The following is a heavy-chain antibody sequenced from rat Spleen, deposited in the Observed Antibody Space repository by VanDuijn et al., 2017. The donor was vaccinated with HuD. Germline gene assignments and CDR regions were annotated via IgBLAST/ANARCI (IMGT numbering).Heavy chain of an antibody. V-gene: IGHV5-22*01. CDR1: GFTFNNYW. Sequence: EVQLVESGGGLVQPGRSLKLSCAASGFTFNNYWMTWIRQAPTKGLEWVASITYDGSSTYYGDSVKGRFTISRDTAQNILYLQMNSPRSEDTATYYCTRAYNALGDYWGQGVMVTVSS. CDR3: TRAYNALGDY. D-gene: IGHD4-1*01. CDR2: ITYDGSST. J-gene: IGHJ2*01.